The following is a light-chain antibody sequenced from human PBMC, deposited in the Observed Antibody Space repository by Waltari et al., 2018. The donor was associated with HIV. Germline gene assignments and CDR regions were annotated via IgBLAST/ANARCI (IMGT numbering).Light chain of an antibody. CDR3: QQYGFSPYT. J-gene: IGKJ2*01. V-gene: IGKV3-20*01. CDR2: GAS. CDR1: QSVSSSY. Sequence: IVLTQSPGTLSLSPGERATLPCRASQSVSSSYLAWYQQRPGQAPRLLIYGASSRATGIPDRFSGSGSGTDFTLTISRLEPEDFAAYYCQQYGFSPYTFGQGTKLEIK.